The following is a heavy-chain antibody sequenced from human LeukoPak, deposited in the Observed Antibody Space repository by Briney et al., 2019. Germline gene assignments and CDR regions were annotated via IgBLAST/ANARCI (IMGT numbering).Heavy chain of an antibody. CDR2: IWFDGSNK. Sequence: GGSLRLSCAASGFTFSSYGMHWVRQAPGKGLEWVAVIWFDGSNKYYADSVKGRFTVSRDNSKNTLDLQMNSLRVEDTAVYYCARRAISYDYGDSSVWFDPWGQGTLVTVSS. V-gene: IGHV3-33*01. CDR3: ARRAISYDYGDSSVWFDP. J-gene: IGHJ5*02. CDR1: GFTFSSYG. D-gene: IGHD4-17*01.